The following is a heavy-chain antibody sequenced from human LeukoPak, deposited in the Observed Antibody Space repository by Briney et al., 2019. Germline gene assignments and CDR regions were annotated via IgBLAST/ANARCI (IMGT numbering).Heavy chain of an antibody. V-gene: IGHV3-7*01. Sequence: GGSLRLSCAASGFTFNTYWMSWVREAPGKGLEWVANIKEDESEKYYVDSVKGRFTISRDNAENSLYLQMNSLRAEDTAVYYCAKALWFGEYGFDYWGQGTLVTVSS. CDR3: AKALWFGEYGFDY. D-gene: IGHD3-10*01. CDR1: GFTFNTYW. CDR2: IKEDESEK. J-gene: IGHJ4*02.